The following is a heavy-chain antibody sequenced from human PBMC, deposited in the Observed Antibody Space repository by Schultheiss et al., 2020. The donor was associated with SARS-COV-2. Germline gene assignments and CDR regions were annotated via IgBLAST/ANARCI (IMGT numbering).Heavy chain of an antibody. CDR2: MYTSGST. CDR3: ARGDSSSLDY. CDR1: GGSISSSSYY. J-gene: IGHJ4*02. V-gene: IGHV4-61*02. Sequence: SETLSLTCTVSGGSISSSSYYWSWIRQPAGKGLEWIGRMYTSGSTNYNPSLKSRVTMSVDTSKNQFSLKLSSVTAADTAVYYCARGDSSSLDYWGQGTLVTVSS. D-gene: IGHD6-13*01.